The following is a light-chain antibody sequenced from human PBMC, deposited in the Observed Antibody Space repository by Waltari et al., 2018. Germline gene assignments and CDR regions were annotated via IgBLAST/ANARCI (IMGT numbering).Light chain of an antibody. CDR2: DAS. Sequence: DVQMTQSPSSLSAFVGDSVTITCQASQDISKYLNWYQQKPGKAPKLLIYDASSLETGVPSRFSGSGSGTDFTFSISSLQPEDIATYYCQQYDTLLYSFGQGTKLEIK. V-gene: IGKV1-33*01. CDR1: QDISKY. CDR3: QQYDTLLYS. J-gene: IGKJ2*03.